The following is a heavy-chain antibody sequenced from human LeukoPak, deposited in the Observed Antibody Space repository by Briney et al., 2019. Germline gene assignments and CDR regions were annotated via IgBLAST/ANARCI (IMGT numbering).Heavy chain of an antibody. D-gene: IGHD5-18*01. CDR1: GFTFSSYA. CDR3: AKDTGRYSYGYKFFDY. CDR2: ISYDGSNK. V-gene: IGHV3-30*04. Sequence: GRSLRLSCAASGFTFSSYAMHWVRQAPGKGLEWVAVISYDGSNKYYADSVKGRFTISRDNSKNTLYLQMNSLRAEDTAVYYCAKDTGRYSYGYKFFDYWGQGTLVTVSS. J-gene: IGHJ4*02.